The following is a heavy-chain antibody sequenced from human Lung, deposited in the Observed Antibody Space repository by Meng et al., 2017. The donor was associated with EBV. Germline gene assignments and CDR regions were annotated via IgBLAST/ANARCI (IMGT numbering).Heavy chain of an antibody. CDR3: ATIVGVRGYYFDY. J-gene: IGHJ4*02. D-gene: IGHD1-26*01. CDR1: GDSISNSHW. Sequence: HVQLQEAGPGLVTPSGTLSLTCAVSGDSISNSHWWSWVRQPPGKGLEWIGQIYHSGSTNYNPSLKSRVTLSVDSSKNQFSLKLTSVTAADTAVYYCATIVGVRGYYFDYWGQGTLVTVSS. CDR2: IYHSGST. V-gene: IGHV4-4*02.